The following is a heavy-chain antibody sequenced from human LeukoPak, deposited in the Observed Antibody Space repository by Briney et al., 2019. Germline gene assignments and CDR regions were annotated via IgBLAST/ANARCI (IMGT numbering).Heavy chain of an antibody. J-gene: IGHJ5*02. CDR3: ARGRDIMITFGGVIAEPSFDP. CDR2: INPSGGST. CDR1: GYTFTSYY. D-gene: IGHD3-16*02. Sequence: ASVKVSCKASGYTFTSYYMHWVRQAPGQGLEWMGIINPSGGSTSYAQKFQGRVTMTRDTSTSTVYMELSSLRSEDTAVYYCARGRDIMITFGGVIAEPSFDPWGQGTLVTVSS. V-gene: IGHV1-46*01.